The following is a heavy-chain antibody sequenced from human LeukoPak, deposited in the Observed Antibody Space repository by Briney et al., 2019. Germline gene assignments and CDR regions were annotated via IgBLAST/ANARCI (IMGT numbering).Heavy chain of an antibody. CDR3: AKVKKQWLGNHYFDY. D-gene: IGHD6-19*01. J-gene: IGHJ4*02. CDR1: GFTFSTYG. Sequence: GRSLRLSCAASGFTFSTYGMHWVRQAPGKGLEWVSAISGSGGSTYYADSVKGRFTISRDNSKNTLYLQMNSLRAEDTAVYYCAKVKKQWLGNHYFDYWGQGTLVTVSS. CDR2: ISGSGGST. V-gene: IGHV3-23*01.